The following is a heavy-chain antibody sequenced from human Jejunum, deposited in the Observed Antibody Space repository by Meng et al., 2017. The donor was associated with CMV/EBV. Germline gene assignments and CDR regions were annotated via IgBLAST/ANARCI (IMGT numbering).Heavy chain of an antibody. Sequence: GYTFNSYDINALRPAHEQGLSFLNWMNPHTNNPIYAQLFQLLFTITRNTSISTAYMELSSLRSEDTAVYYCASKRYNWNSWWFDPWGQGTLVTVSS. CDR3: ASKRYNWNSWWFDP. D-gene: IGHD1-20*01. CDR1: GYTFNSYD. V-gene: IGHV1-8*03. CDR2: MNPHTNNP. J-gene: IGHJ5*02.